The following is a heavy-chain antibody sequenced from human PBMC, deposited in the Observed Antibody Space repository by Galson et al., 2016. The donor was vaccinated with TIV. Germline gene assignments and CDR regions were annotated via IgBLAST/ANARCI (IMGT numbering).Heavy chain of an antibody. D-gene: IGHD5-12*01. J-gene: IGHJ4*02. Sequence: LKVSCKVSGYIFTERFIHWVRQAPGERPEWVGRVDPDNGETLYAEKFQGRVTMAADTSGGTAFMELSNLRSEDTAFFYCTTGGGSSGSYYFDFWGLGTLVTVSS. CDR3: TTGGGSSGSYYFDF. V-gene: IGHV1-69-2*01. CDR1: GYIFTERF. CDR2: VDPDNGET.